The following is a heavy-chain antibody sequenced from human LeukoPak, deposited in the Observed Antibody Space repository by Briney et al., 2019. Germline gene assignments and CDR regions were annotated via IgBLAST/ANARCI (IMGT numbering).Heavy chain of an antibody. V-gene: IGHV4-59*08. J-gene: IGHJ6*02. Sequence: PSETLSLTCTVSGGSISSYYWSWIRQPPGKGLEWIWYIYYSGSTNYNPSLKSRVTISVDTSKNQFSLKLSSVTAADTAVYYCARHGDQSYYDFWSGSEYYYYGMDVWGQGTTVTVSS. CDR2: IYYSGST. CDR1: GGSISSYY. CDR3: ARHGDQSYYDFWSGSEYYYYGMDV. D-gene: IGHD3-3*01.